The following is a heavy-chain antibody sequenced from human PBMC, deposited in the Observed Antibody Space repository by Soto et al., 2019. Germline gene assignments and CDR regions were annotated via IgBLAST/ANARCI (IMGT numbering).Heavy chain of an antibody. J-gene: IGHJ6*02. CDR3: ARDPGGNCSSTSCPHKDLYGMDV. D-gene: IGHD2-2*01. Sequence: QVQLVQSGAEVKKPGSSVKVSCKASGGTFSSYTISWVRQAPGQGLEWMGRIIPILGIANYAQKFQGRVTITADESTSTAYMELSSLRSEDTAVYYCARDPGGNCSSTSCPHKDLYGMDVWGQGTTVTVSS. CDR1: GGTFSSYT. V-gene: IGHV1-69*08. CDR2: IIPILGIA.